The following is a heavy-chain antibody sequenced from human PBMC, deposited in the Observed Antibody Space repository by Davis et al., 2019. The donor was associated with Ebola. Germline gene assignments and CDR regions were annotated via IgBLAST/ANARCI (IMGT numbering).Heavy chain of an antibody. V-gene: IGHV3-21*01. Sequence: PGGSLRLSCAASGFTFSSYSMNWVRQAPGKGLEWVSSISSSSSYIYYADSVKGRFTISRDNAKNSLYLQMNSLRAEDTAVYYCATLDVDYTNYYYYGMDVWGQGTTVTVSS. CDR2: ISSSSSYI. D-gene: IGHD4-11*01. CDR1: GFTFSSYS. CDR3: ATLDVDYTNYYYYGMDV. J-gene: IGHJ6*02.